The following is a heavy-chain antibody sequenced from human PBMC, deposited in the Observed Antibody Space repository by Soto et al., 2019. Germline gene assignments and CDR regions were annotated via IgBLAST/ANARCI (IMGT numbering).Heavy chain of an antibody. V-gene: IGHV1-8*01. D-gene: IGHD2-2*01. CDR2: MNPNSGHT. Sequence: GASVKVSCKASGYTFTSYDINWVRQATGQGLEWMGWMNPNSGHTGYAQKFQGRVTMTSDTSISTAYMELSSLTSEDTAVYYCARVPSHCSSTSCYVSHWGQGTLVTVSS. CDR1: GYTFTSYD. J-gene: IGHJ4*02. CDR3: ARVPSHCSSTSCYVSH.